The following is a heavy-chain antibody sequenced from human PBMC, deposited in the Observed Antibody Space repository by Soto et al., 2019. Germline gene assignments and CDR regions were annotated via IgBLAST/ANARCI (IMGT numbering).Heavy chain of an antibody. CDR2: ISYDGSNK. D-gene: IGHD1-26*01. CDR1: GFTFISYA. V-gene: IGHV3-30-3*01. J-gene: IGHJ5*02. CDR3: ARVQWELLWFDP. Sequence: GGSLRLSCAASGFTFISYAMHWVRQAPGKGLEWVAVISYDGSNKYYADSVKGRFTISRDNAKNSLCLQMNSLRAEDTAVYYCARVQWELLWFDPWGQGTLVTVSS.